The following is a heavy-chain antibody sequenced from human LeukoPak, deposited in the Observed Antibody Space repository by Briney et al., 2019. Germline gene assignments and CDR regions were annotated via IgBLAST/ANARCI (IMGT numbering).Heavy chain of an antibody. Sequence: SETLSLTCTVSGGSISSSGYCWGWIRQPPGKGLEWIGSIDYSGNTNYNPSLKSRVTISVDMSKNQFSLKLSSVTAADTAVYYCARDCSGGSCYSVWGQGTLVTVSS. CDR3: ARDCSGGSCYSV. CDR1: GGSISSSGYC. CDR2: IDYSGNT. D-gene: IGHD2-15*01. J-gene: IGHJ4*02. V-gene: IGHV4-39*07.